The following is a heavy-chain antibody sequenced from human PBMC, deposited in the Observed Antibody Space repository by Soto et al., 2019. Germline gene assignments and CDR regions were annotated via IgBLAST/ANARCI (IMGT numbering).Heavy chain of an antibody. V-gene: IGHV4-34*01. J-gene: IGHJ6*02. Sequence: ESLSLTCSVSGASFSGYYWSWIRQPPGKGLEWIGEINHSGSTNYNPSLKSRVTISVDTSKNQFSLKLSSVTAADTAVYYCARRGKFPHIVVVTATPGGMDVWGQGTKVTVYS. D-gene: IGHD2-21*02. CDR3: ARRGKFPHIVVVTATPGGMDV. CDR1: GASFSGYY. CDR2: INHSGST.